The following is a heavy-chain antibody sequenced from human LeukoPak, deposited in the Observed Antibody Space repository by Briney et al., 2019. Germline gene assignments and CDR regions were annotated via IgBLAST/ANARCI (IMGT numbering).Heavy chain of an antibody. CDR3: AREGTAGTNLNWFDP. Sequence: SETLSLTCTVSGASISSYYWSWIRQPPGKGLEWIGYISYSGSTNFNPSLKSRVTISVDTSKNQFSLKLSSVTAADTAVYYCAREGTAGTNLNWFDPWGQGTLVTVSS. CDR2: ISYSGST. D-gene: IGHD1-1*01. CDR1: GASISSYY. J-gene: IGHJ5*02. V-gene: IGHV4-59*01.